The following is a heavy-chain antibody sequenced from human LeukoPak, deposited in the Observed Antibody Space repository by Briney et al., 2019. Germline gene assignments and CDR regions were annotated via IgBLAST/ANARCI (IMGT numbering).Heavy chain of an antibody. V-gene: IGHV3-23*01. D-gene: IGHD2-2*01. CDR3: ATVGGFCPSSNCYAYFNY. J-gene: IGHJ4*02. CDR2: LTGDGTGT. Sequence: PGGSLRLSCAASGLSLSNSAMTWVRQAPGKGLEWVSILTGDGTGTFYADSVKGRFSISRDISTNTLYLQMTSLGVDDTALYYCATVGGFCPSSNCYAYFNYWGQGTLVTVSS. CDR1: GLSLSNSA.